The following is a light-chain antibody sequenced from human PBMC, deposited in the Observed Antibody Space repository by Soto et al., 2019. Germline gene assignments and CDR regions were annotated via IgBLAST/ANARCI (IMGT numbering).Light chain of an antibody. V-gene: IGKV3-15*01. Sequence: EIVMTQSPATLSLSPGERLTLSSRASQSVSNNLVWYQQQPGQAPSLLMHGSSIRATSIPARFSGSGSGTEFTLTISSLQSEDFAVYYCQQHNNWPPITFGQGTRLEIK. CDR1: QSVSNN. CDR3: QQHNNWPPIT. J-gene: IGKJ5*01. CDR2: GSS.